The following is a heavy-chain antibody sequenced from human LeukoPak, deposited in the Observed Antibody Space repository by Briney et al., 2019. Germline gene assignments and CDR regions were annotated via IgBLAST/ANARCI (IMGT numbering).Heavy chain of an antibody. CDR2: IYPGDSDT. D-gene: IGHD3-3*01. CDR1: GYSYTTYW. V-gene: IGHV5-51*01. CDR3: ARLPFLEWLPPDY. J-gene: IGHJ4*02. Sequence: LGESLKISCKASGYSYTTYWIGWVRQMPGKGLEWMGIIYPGDSDTRYSPSFQGQVTISADKSISTAYLQWSSLKASDTAMYYCARLPFLEWLPPDYWGQGTLVTVSS.